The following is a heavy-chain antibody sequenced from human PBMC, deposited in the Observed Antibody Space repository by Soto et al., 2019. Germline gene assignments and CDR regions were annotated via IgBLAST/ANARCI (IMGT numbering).Heavy chain of an antibody. Sequence: QVPLVQSGAEVKKPGSSVKVSCKASGGTFSSYAISWVRQAPGQGLEWMGGIIPIFGTANYAQKFQGRVTITADESTSTAYMELSSLRSEDTAVYYCARNDCSSTSCTLGGMDVWGQGTTVTVSS. CDR3: ARNDCSSTSCTLGGMDV. CDR1: GGTFSSYA. D-gene: IGHD2-2*01. V-gene: IGHV1-69*01. J-gene: IGHJ6*02. CDR2: IIPIFGTA.